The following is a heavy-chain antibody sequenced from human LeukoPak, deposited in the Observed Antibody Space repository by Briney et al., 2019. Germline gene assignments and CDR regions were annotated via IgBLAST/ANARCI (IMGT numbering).Heavy chain of an antibody. J-gene: IGHJ4*02. CDR3: AKDTPTRRCYFDY. V-gene: IGHV3-23*01. D-gene: IGHD4-17*01. CDR1: GFTFSSYV. CDR2: ISNTGGTT. Sequence: PGGSLRLSCAASGFTFSSYVLSWVRQAPGKGPEWVSVISNTGGTTNYADSVKGRFTISRDNSKNTLYLQMNSLRAEDTAVYYCAKDTPTRRCYFDYWGQGTLVTVSS.